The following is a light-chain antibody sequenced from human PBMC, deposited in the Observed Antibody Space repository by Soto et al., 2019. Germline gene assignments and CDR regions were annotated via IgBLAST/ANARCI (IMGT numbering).Light chain of an antibody. CDR3: QNYNRAPIT. CDR2: GAS. CDR1: QGISFY. Sequence: DIQLTQSPSSLSASVGDRVTITCRASQGISFYLAWYQQTTGKVPKHLIYGASKLDSSVPSRFSGGGSETNFTLPISSLQPEDVCTYYCQNYNRAPITFGQGTRLEI. V-gene: IGKV1-27*01. J-gene: IGKJ5*01.